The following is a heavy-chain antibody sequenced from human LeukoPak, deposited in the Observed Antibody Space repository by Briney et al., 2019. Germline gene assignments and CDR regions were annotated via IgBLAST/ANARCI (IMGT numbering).Heavy chain of an antibody. J-gene: IGHJ4*02. CDR3: ARGGTVITV. Sequence: GGSLRLSCASSGFTYSSYSMNWVRQAPGKGLEGVSAISRGSIHVDYADSVKGRFTISTDNAKNSLYLQMNSLRAEDTAVYHCARGGTVITVWGQGTLVTVSS. D-gene: IGHD4-17*01. CDR1: GFTYSSYS. V-gene: IGHV3-21*01. CDR2: ISRGSIHV.